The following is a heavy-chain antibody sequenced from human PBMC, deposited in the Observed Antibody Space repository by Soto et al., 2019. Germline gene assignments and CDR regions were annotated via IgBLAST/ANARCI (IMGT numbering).Heavy chain of an antibody. Sequence: GGSLRLSCAASGFTFSSYDMHWVRQATGKGLEWVSAIGTAGDTYYPGSVKGRFTISRENAKNSLYLQMNSLRAGDTAVYYCARGVPAADYYYYYMDVWGKGTTVTVSS. D-gene: IGHD2-2*01. CDR3: ARGVPAADYYYYYMDV. CDR1: GFTFSSYD. CDR2: IGTAGDT. J-gene: IGHJ6*03. V-gene: IGHV3-13*01.